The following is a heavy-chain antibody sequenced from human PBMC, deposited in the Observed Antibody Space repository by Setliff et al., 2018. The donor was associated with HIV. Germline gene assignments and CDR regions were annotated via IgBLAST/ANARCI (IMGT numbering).Heavy chain of an antibody. CDR1: GASISSNT. CDR3: ARGEACGGGCHYAFEL. D-gene: IGHD2-21*02. CDR2: IYNSVTT. Sequence: SETLSLTCIVSGASISSNTWSWIRQAPGKGLQWIGFIYNSVTTYYNPSLKSRVTISIDTSKNQFSLNLNSVTAADTAVYYCARGEACGGGCHYAFELWGRGTMVTVSS. V-gene: IGHV4-4*08. J-gene: IGHJ3*01.